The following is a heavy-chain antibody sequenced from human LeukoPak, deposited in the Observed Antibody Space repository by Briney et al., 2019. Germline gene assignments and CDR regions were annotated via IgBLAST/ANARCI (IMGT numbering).Heavy chain of an antibody. CDR2: ISVDNGNT. D-gene: IGHD1-26*01. Sequence: ASVKVSCKASGYTFTSYYMHWVRQAPGRGLEWMGWISVDNGNTNYAQKFQGRVTMTTDTSTNTVYMELRSLRFDDSAVYYCARDVAAIVGVTAWFDPWGQGTLVTVSS. CDR1: GYTFTSYY. J-gene: IGHJ5*02. V-gene: IGHV1-18*04. CDR3: ARDVAAIVGVTAWFDP.